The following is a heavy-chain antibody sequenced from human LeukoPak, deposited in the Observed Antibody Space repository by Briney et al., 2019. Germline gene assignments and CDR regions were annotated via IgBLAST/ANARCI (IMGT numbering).Heavy chain of an antibody. D-gene: IGHD6-19*01. V-gene: IGHV1-18*01. CDR2: ISSYNGNT. J-gene: IGHJ3*02. Sequence: ASVKVSCKASGYTFTSYGISWVRPAPGQGLEWMGWISSYNGNTNYAQKLPCGVTMSTDTSTGTAYMELRSLRSDDTAVYYCARRVAVARRDAFDIWGQGTLVTVSS. CDR1: GYTFTSYG. CDR3: ARRVAVARRDAFDI.